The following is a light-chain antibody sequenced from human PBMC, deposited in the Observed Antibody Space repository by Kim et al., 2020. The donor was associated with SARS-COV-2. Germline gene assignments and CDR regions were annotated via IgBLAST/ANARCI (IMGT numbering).Light chain of an antibody. J-gene: IGKJ2*01. Sequence: EIVMTQSPPTLSVSPGDRATLSCRASQDITNSLAWYQQKPGQAPRLLIYGATTRATGVPVRFSGSQSGTEFTLTISSLQSEDFAVYYCQQYRTWPLFGPGTKLDI. V-gene: IGKV3-15*01. CDR3: QQYRTWPL. CDR2: GAT. CDR1: QDITNS.